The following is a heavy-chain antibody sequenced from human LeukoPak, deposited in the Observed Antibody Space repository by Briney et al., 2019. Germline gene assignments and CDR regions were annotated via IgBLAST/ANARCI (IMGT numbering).Heavy chain of an antibody. J-gene: IGHJ6*03. D-gene: IGHD3-22*01. CDR3: ARNGVVVIEGYYYYYMDV. CDR2: IIPIFGTA. Sequence: SVKVSCKASGGTFSSYAISWVRQAPGQGLEWMGGIIPIFGTANYAQKFQGRVTMTRDMSTSTVYMELSSLRSEDTAVYYCARNGVVVIEGYYYYYMDVWGKGTTVTVSS. CDR1: GGTFSSYA. V-gene: IGHV1-69*05.